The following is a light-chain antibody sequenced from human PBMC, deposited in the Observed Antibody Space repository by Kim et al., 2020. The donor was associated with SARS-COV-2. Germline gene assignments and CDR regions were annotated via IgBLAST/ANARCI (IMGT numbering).Light chain of an antibody. V-gene: IGKV3-15*01. CDR2: GAS. CDR1: QSVSSN. J-gene: IGKJ4*01. Sequence: VSPGERATISCRASQSVSSNLAWYQQKPGQAPRLLIYGASTRATGIPARFSGSGSGTEFTLTISSLQSEDFAVYYCQQYNNWPSTFGGGTKVDIK. CDR3: QQYNNWPST.